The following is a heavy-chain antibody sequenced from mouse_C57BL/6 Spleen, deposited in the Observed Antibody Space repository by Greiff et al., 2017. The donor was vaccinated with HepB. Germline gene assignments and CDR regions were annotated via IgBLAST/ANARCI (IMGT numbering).Heavy chain of an antibody. CDR3: TSAYDSNLWFAY. D-gene: IGHD2-5*01. Sequence: QVQLQQSGAELVRPGASVTLSCKASGYTFTDYEMHWVKQTPVHGLEWIGAIDPETGGTAYNQKFKGKAILTADKSSSTAYMELRSLTSEDSAVYYCTSAYDSNLWFAYWGQGTLVTVSA. CDR2: IDPETGGT. V-gene: IGHV1-15*01. J-gene: IGHJ3*01. CDR1: GYTFTDYE.